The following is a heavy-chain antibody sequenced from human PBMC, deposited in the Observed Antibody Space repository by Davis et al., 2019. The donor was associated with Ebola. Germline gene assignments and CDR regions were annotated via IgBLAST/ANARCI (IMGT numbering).Heavy chain of an antibody. CDR3: AREGIVANDAFDI. D-gene: IGHD2-15*01. CDR1: GFTFSSYA. Sequence: PGGSLRLSCAASGFTFSSYAMHWVRQAPGKGLEWVAVISYDGSNKYYADSVKGRFTISRDNSKNTLYLQMNSLRAEDTAVYYCAREGIVANDAFDIWGQGTMVTVSS. J-gene: IGHJ3*02. CDR2: ISYDGSNK. V-gene: IGHV3-30-3*01.